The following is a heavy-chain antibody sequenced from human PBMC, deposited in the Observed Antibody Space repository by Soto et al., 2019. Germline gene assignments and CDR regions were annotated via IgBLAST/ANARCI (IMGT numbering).Heavy chain of an antibody. CDR2: IIHVFQTA. V-gene: IGHV1-69*01. CDR3: ARGGSGYTWFNEL. D-gene: IGHD3-22*01. CDR1: GGLLSSYP. J-gene: IGHJ4*02. Sequence: QEQLVQSGAEVKKPGSSVKVSCKASGGLLSSYPISWVRQVPGQGLEWMGGIIHVFQTAYYTQRFQGRVTITADESTNTAYMELSSLRSEDTAIYYWARGGSGYTWFNELWGQGTLVTVSS.